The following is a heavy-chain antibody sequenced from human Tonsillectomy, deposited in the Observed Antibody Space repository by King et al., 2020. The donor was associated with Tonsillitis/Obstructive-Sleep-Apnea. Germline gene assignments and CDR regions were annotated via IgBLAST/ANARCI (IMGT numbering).Heavy chain of an antibody. J-gene: IGHJ4*02. V-gene: IGHV3-15*01. CDR1: GFTFSNAW. CDR3: STDPVPDFWSGYDY. D-gene: IGHD3-3*01. Sequence: VQLVESGGGLVKPGGSLRLSCAASGFTFSNAWMSWVRQAPGKGLEWVGRIKSKTEGGTTGYVTPVKSRFTISRDASKNKLYLQMNSLKTEETSVYYCSTDPVPDFWSGYDYWGQGTLVTVSS. CDR2: IKSKTEGGTT.